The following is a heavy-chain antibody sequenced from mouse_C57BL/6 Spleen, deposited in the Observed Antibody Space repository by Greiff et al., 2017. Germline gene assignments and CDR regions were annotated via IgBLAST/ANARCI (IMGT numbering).Heavy chain of an antibody. J-gene: IGHJ4*01. D-gene: IGHD1-1*01. Sequence: QVQLQQPGAELVKPGASVKLSCKASGYTFTSYWMHWVKQRPGQGLEWIGMIHPTSGSTNYNEKFKSKATLTVDKSSSTAYMQLSSLTSEDSAVYYCAGYYYGSSDYYAMDYWGQGTSVTVSS. CDR2: IHPTSGST. V-gene: IGHV1-64*01. CDR1: GYTFTSYW. CDR3: AGYYYGSSDYYAMDY.